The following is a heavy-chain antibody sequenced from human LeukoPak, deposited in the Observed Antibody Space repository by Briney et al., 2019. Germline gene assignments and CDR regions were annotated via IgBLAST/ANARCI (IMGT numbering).Heavy chain of an antibody. Sequence: ASVKVSCKASGFIFTNYYMHWVRQAPGQGPEWMGIINPDTGSTTYAQKFQGRVAMTRDTSTRTIHMELSSLRSEDTAVYYCARGPYFDPAALFSDWGQGTLVSVSS. CDR1: GFIFTNYY. CDR2: INPDTGST. V-gene: IGHV1-46*01. J-gene: IGHJ4*02. D-gene: IGHD3-22*01. CDR3: ARGPYFDPAALFSD.